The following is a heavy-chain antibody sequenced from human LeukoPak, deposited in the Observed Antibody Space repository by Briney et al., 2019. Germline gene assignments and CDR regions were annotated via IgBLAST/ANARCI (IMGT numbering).Heavy chain of an antibody. CDR3: AKDRLYQLPSPNYFDY. D-gene: IGHD2-2*01. Sequence: GGSLRLSCAASGFTFSSYAMHWVRQAPGKVLEWLTFIRYDGTSKYYADSVKGRFTISRDNSKNTVYLQMNSLRAEDTAVYYCAKDRLYQLPSPNYFDYWGQGTLVTVSS. CDR2: IRYDGTSK. CDR1: GFTFSSYA. V-gene: IGHV3-30*02. J-gene: IGHJ4*02.